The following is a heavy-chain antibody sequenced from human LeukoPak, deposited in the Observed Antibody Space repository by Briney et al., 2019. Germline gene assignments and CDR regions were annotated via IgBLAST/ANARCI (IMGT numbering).Heavy chain of an antibody. CDR1: GGSFSDYF. Sequence: PSETLSLTCAVYGGSFSDYFWSWIRQPPEKGLEWIGEINHSGSTNYNPSLKSRVTMSLDTSKDQFSLKLSSVTAADTAVYYCARVYSSSGYNWFDPWGQGTLVTVSS. V-gene: IGHV4-34*01. CDR3: ARVYSSSGYNWFDP. D-gene: IGHD6-6*01. J-gene: IGHJ5*02. CDR2: INHSGST.